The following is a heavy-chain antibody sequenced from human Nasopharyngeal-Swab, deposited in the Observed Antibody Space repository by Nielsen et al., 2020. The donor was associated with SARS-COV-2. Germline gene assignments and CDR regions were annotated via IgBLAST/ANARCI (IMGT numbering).Heavy chain of an antibody. CDR2: ISSSSSYI. CDR1: GFTFSSYS. D-gene: IGHD1-26*01. Sequence: GGSLRLSCAASGFTFSSYSMNWVRQAPGKGLEWVSSISSSSSYIYYADSVKGRFTIPRDNAKNSLYLQMNSLRAEDTAVYYCAREYSGSYYFNFDYWGQGTLVTVSS. J-gene: IGHJ4*02. V-gene: IGHV3-21*01. CDR3: AREYSGSYYFNFDY.